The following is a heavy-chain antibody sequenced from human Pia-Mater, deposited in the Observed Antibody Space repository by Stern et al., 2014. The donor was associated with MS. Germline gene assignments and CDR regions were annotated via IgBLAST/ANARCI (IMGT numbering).Heavy chain of an antibody. Sequence: VQLAQSGAELIRPGESLKISCKGSGFKFSIYWIAWVRQMPGKGLEWMGIIYPGDAETRYSPSSQGQVTMSPDKSTSTAYLQWSSLNASDTAMYFCARQTTAWASDVCGQGTLVTVSS. CDR3: ARQTTAWASDV. D-gene: IGHD1-14*01. CDR2: IYPGDAET. CDR1: GFKFSIYW. J-gene: IGHJ4*02. V-gene: IGHV5-51*01.